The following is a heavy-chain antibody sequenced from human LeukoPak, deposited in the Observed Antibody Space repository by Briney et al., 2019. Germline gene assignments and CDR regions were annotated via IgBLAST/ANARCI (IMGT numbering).Heavy chain of an antibody. CDR3: ARDINYYDNGGYDFYYYMDV. CDR2: INPNSGGT. D-gene: IGHD3-22*01. V-gene: IGHV1-2*02. CDR1: GYTFTGYY. J-gene: IGHJ6*03. Sequence: ASVKVSCKASGYTFTGYYIHWVRQAPGQGLEWMGWINPNSGGTNYAQKFQGRVTMTRDTSISTAYMDLSRLRSEDTAVYYCARDINYYDNGGYDFYYYMDVWGKGTTVTVSS.